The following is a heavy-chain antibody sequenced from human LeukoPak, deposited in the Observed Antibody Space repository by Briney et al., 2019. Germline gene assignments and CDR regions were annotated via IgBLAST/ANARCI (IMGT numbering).Heavy chain of an antibody. Sequence: ASVKVSCKVSGYTLTELSMHWVRQAPGKGLGWMGGFDPEDGETIYAQKFQGRVTMTEDTSTDTAYMELSSLRSEDTAVYYCATESMVRGVIGIWGQGTMVTVSS. CDR3: ATESMVRGVIGI. CDR1: GYTLTELS. D-gene: IGHD3-10*01. J-gene: IGHJ3*02. CDR2: FDPEDGET. V-gene: IGHV1-24*01.